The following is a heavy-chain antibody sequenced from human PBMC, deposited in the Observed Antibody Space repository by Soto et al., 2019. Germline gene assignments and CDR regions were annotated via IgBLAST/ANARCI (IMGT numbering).Heavy chain of an antibody. CDR2: IYHSGST. CDR3: ARLSGDDSSGWNPAPFFDY. D-gene: IGHD6-19*01. J-gene: IGHJ4*02. Sequence: PSETLSLTCAVSGGSISNGDYSWSWIRQPPGKGLEWIGYIYHSGSTYYNPSLKSRVTISVDRSKNQFSLKLSSVTAADTAVYYCARLSGDDSSGWNPAPFFDYWGQGTLVTVSS. V-gene: IGHV4-30-2*01. CDR1: GGSISNGDYS.